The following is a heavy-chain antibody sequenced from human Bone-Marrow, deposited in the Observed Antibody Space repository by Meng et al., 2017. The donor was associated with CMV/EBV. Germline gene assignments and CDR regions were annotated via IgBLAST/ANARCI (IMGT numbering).Heavy chain of an antibody. CDR3: SSRGYNSPLDY. Sequence: GESLKISCAASGFTFSSYSMNWVRQAPGKGLEWVSSISSSSSYIYYSASVTGRFTISRDNAKKSLYLQMNSLRAEDTAVYYCSSRGYNSPLDYWGQGTLVTVSS. CDR1: GFTFSSYS. V-gene: IGHV3-21*01. J-gene: IGHJ4*02. D-gene: IGHD5-24*01. CDR2: ISSSSSYI.